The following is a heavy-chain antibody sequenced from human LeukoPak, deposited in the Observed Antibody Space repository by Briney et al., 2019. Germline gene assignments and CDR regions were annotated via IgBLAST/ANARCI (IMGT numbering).Heavy chain of an antibody. V-gene: IGHV4-39*01. CDR2: IYFDGNT. CDR1: DGSISSSSYY. Sequence: SETLSLTCTVSDGSISSSSYYWGWIRQPPGKGLEWIGTIYFDGNTFYNPSLKSRVTISVDMSKNQLSLSLRSVTAADTAIYYCAAENGNFWIGYHYFEDWGQGTLVSVSS. CDR3: AAENGNFWIGYHYFED. J-gene: IGHJ4*02. D-gene: IGHD3-3*01.